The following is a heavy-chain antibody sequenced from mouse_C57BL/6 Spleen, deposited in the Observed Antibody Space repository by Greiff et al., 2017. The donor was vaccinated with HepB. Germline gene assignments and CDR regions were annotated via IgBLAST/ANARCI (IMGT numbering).Heavy chain of an antibody. D-gene: IGHD1-1*01. V-gene: IGHV1-52*01. CDR2: IYPSDSET. CDR3: ARASTVVAPYFDY. CDR1: GYTFTSYW. J-gene: IGHJ2*01. Sequence: QVQLQQPGAELVRPGSSVKLSCKASGYTFTSYWMHWVKQRPIQGLEWIGNIYPSDSETHYNQKFKDKATLTVDKSSSTAYMQLSSLTSEDSAVYYCARASTVVAPYFDYWGQGTTLTVSS.